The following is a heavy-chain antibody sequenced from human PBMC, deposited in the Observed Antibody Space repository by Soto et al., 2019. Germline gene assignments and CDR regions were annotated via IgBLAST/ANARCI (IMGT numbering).Heavy chain of an antibody. J-gene: IGHJ4*02. CDR2: IWYDGSNK. CDR3: ARDSLGMITFGGVIGLPDY. D-gene: IGHD3-16*02. V-gene: IGHV3-33*01. CDR1: GFTFSSYG. Sequence: QVQLVESGGGVVQPGRSLRRSCAASGFTFSSYGMHWVRQAPGKGLEWVAVIWYDGSNKYYADSVKGRFTISRDNSKNTLYLQMNRLRAEDTAVYYCARDSLGMITFGGVIGLPDYWGQGTLVTVSS.